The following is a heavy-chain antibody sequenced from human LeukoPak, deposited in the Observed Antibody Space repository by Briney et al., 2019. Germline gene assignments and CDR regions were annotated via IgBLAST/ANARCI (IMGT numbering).Heavy chain of an antibody. CDR3: AKDQGYSYYYLDY. J-gene: IGHJ4*02. V-gene: IGHV3-23*01. CDR2: INGNGAST. Sequence: GGSLRLSCAASGLTFNTHAMSWVRQAPGKGLEWVSGINGNGASTYYSDSVKGRFTISRDNSKNTLYLQMSSLRAEDTAVYYCAKDQGYSYYYLDYWGQGTLVTVSS. D-gene: IGHD5-18*01. CDR1: GLTFNTHA.